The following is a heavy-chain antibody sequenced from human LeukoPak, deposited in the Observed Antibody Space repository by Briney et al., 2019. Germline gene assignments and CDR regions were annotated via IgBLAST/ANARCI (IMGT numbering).Heavy chain of an antibody. CDR2: INPNSGGT. D-gene: IGHD6-19*01. CDR3: ARGSPYSSGSDY. Sequence: ASVKVSCKASGYTFTSYGISWVRPAPGQGLAWMGWINPNSGGTNYAQKFQGRVTMTRDTSISTAYMELSRLRSDDTAVYYCARGSPYSSGSDYWDQGTLVTVSS. J-gene: IGHJ4*02. CDR1: GYTFTSYG. V-gene: IGHV1-2*02.